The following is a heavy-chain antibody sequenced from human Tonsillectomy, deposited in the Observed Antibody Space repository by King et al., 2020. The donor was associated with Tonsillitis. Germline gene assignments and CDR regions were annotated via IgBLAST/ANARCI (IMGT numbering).Heavy chain of an antibody. CDR1: GYRFIDYY. V-gene: IGHV1-2*02. CDR3: ARVGVPTAGTVFGY. CDR2: INPYPGVT. J-gene: IGHJ4*02. D-gene: IGHD6-13*01. Sequence: QLVQSGAEVKKPGASVKVSCKASGYRFIDYYMHWVRQAPGQGLEWIGWINPYPGVTNYAQKFQGRGNMTRDTSISTAYMEVTSRRFDDTAVYYCARVGVPTAGTVFGYWGQGTLVTVSS.